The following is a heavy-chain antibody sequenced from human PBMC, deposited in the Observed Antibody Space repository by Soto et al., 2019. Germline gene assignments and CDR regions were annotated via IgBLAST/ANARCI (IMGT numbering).Heavy chain of an antibody. CDR1: GFTFSNYA. D-gene: IGHD1-26*01. Sequence: GGSLRLSCAASGFTFSNYAMSWVRQAPGKGLEWVSTISGSGGNAYYADSVKGRFPISRDNSKNTLRLQMNSLRADDTAVYYCAKDGASGSYPPYYYFGMDVWGQGTTVTVSS. V-gene: IGHV3-23*01. J-gene: IGHJ6*02. CDR2: ISGSGGNA. CDR3: AKDGASGSYPPYYYFGMDV.